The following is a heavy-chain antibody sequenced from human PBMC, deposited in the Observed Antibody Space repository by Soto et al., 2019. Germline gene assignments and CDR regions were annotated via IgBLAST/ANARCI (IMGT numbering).Heavy chain of an antibody. J-gene: IGHJ6*03. CDR2: INHSGSA. V-gene: IGHV4-34*01. Sequence: QVQLQQWGAGLLEPSETLSHTCAVHGGTFSAYYWSWIRQAPGKGLEWIGEINHSGSATYSPSLKSRVTISVDTSKDQFSLRLTSLTAADTAVYFCARGGWGISSSPYYNNYYYMDIWGKGTTVTVSS. D-gene: IGHD3-22*01. CDR3: ARGGWGISSSPYYNNYYYMDI. CDR1: GGTFSAYY.